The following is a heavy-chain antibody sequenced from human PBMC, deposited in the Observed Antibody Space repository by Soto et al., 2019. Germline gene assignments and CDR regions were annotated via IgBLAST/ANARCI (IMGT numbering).Heavy chain of an antibody. J-gene: IGHJ3*02. D-gene: IGHD4-17*01. V-gene: IGHV4-39*01. Sequence: SETLSLTCTVSGGSINSDTYYWGWIRQSPGKGLEWIASIYYTGTAYYNPSLMSRVTISLDTSKNQFSLRLNSVTAADTAVYYCARRKGYGEHRDTFDIWGQGTMVT. CDR3: ARRKGYGEHRDTFDI. CDR2: IYYTGTA. CDR1: GGSINSDTYY.